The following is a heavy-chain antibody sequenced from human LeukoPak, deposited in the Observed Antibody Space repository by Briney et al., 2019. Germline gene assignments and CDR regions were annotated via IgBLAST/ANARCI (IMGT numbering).Heavy chain of an antibody. Sequence: GGSLRLSCADSVFTFSGYAMSCVREAPGKGVECVSAISGSGGSTYYADSVKGGFTISRDKSKNTLYLQMNSLSAEDTVVYYCANSPYDDFWSGYYAGYSSGWTFDFWVRGTRVTVS. CDR1: VFTFSGYA. D-gene: IGHD3-3*01. CDR2: ISGSGGST. V-gene: IGHV3-23*01. CDR3: ANSPYDDFWSGYYAGYSSGWTFDF. J-gene: IGHJ4*02.